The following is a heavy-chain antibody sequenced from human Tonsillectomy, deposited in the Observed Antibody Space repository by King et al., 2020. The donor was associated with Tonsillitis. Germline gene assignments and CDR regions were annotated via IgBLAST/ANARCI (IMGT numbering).Heavy chain of an antibody. J-gene: IGHJ4*02. V-gene: IGHV3-23*04. D-gene: IGHD2-2*01. CDR1: GFTFSSYA. CDR2: ISGSSGKT. Sequence: VQLVESGGDLVQPGGSLRLSCVGSGFTFSSYAMSWVRQAPGRGLEWVSHISGSSGKTFYAGSVRGRFTISRDNSKTTLYLQMNSLRAEDSALYYCAKDICTSASCLYYFDSWGLGTLVTVSS. CDR3: AKDICTSASCLYYFDS.